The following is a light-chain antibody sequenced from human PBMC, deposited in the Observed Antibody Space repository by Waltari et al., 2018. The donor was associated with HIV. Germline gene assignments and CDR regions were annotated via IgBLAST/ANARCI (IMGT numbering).Light chain of an antibody. CDR2: KNI. CDR3: VGWDASLSAYV. V-gene: IGLV1-47*01. CDR1: SSNIGTDN. Sequence: QSVLTQPPSASGTPGQRVTISCSGSSSNIGTDNDYWYQQLPGTTPKLLIYKNIQRPSGVPDRFAGSKSGTSAYLAISGLRSEDEADYYCVGWDASLSAYVFGAGTKVTVL. J-gene: IGLJ1*01.